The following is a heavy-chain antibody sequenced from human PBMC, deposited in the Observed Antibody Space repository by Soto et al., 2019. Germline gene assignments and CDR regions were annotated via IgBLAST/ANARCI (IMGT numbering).Heavy chain of an antibody. J-gene: IGHJ4*02. V-gene: IGHV4-61*01. CDR2: ISYSGST. CDR1: GASVSSGNYY. D-gene: IGHD1-26*01. Sequence: SETLSLICTVSGASVSSGNYYWSWIRQPPGKGLECIGYISYSGSTNYNPSLKSRVTISIDTSKNQFSLKLSSVTAADTAVYYCARGSGSYYAYWGQGTLVTVSS. CDR3: ARGSGSYYAY.